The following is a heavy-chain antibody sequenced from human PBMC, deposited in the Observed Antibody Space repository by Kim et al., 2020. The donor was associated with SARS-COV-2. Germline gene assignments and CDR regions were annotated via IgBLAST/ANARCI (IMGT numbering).Heavy chain of an antibody. D-gene: IGHD4-17*01. V-gene: IGHV5-51*01. CDR3: ARHVDYGDLDY. J-gene: IGHJ4*02. Sequence: RYSPSVQGQVTISADKSISSAYPQWSSLKASDTAMYYCARHVDYGDLDYWGQGTLVTVSS.